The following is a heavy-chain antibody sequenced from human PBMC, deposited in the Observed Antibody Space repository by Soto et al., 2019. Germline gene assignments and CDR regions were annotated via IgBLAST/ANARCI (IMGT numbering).Heavy chain of an antibody. Sequence: GGSLRLSCAASGFTFSSYAMSWVRQAPGKGLEWVSAISGSGGSTYYADSVKGRFTISRDNSKNTLYLQMNSLRAEDTAVYYCAKDXEGVRYFDWLFNDAFDIWGQGTMVTVSS. CDR3: AKDXEGVRYFDWLFNDAFDI. D-gene: IGHD3-9*01. CDR1: GFTFSSYA. V-gene: IGHV3-23*01. CDR2: ISGSGGST. J-gene: IGHJ3*02.